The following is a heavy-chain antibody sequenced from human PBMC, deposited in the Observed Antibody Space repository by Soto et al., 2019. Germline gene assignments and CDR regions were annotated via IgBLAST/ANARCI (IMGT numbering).Heavy chain of an antibody. V-gene: IGHV1-18*01. CDR3: ARDGRIQLWLLRIVGATGGWFDP. J-gene: IGHJ5*02. CDR2: ISAYNGNT. D-gene: IGHD5-18*01. Sequence: QVQLVQSGAEVKKPGASVTVSCKASGYTFTSYGISWVRQAPGQALEWMGWISAYNGNTNYTQKLQGRVTMTTDTSTSTAYMELRSLRSDDTAVYYCARDGRIQLWLLRIVGATGGWFDPWGQGTLVTVSS. CDR1: GYTFTSYG.